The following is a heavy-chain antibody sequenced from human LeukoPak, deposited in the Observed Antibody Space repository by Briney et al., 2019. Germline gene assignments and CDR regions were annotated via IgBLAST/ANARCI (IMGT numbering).Heavy chain of an antibody. CDR2: ISGSGGST. Sequence: PGGSLRLSCAASGFTFSSYAMSWVRQAPGKGLEWVSAISGSGGSTYYADSVKGRVTISRDNSKNTLYLQMNSLRAEDTAVYYCAKDLRPTWYYFDYWGQGTLVTVSS. D-gene: IGHD2-15*01. V-gene: IGHV3-23*01. CDR3: AKDLRPTWYYFDY. J-gene: IGHJ4*02. CDR1: GFTFSSYA.